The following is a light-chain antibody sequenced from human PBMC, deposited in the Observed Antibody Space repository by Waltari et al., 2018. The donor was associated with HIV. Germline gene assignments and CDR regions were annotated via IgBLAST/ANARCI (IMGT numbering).Light chain of an antibody. V-gene: IGKV3-11*01. CDR2: DAS. J-gene: IGKJ4*01. CDR1: QSVSSY. CDR3: QQRSNWLLT. Sequence: EIVLTQSPATLSLSPGERATLSCRASQSVSSYLAWYQQKPGQAPRLLIYDASNRATGIPARLSGSGSGTDFTLTISSLEPEYFAVYYCQQRSNWLLTFGGGTKVEIK.